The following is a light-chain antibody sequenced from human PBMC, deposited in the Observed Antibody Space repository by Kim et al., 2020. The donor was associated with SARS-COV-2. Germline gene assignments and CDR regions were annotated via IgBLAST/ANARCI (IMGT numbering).Light chain of an antibody. CDR2: DVS. V-gene: IGLV2-14*03. CDR1: SSAFGTYNY. J-gene: IGLJ2*01. CDR3: SSYTAYSSLV. Sequence: GRAIYISCSETSSAFGTYNYVSWYQQHPGKAPKFMIYDVSQRPSGVSNRFSGSKSGNTASLTISGLQAEDEADYYCSSYTAYSSLVFGGGTQLTVL.